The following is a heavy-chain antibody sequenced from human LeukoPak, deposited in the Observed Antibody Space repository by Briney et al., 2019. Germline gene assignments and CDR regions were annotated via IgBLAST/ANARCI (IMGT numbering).Heavy chain of an antibody. J-gene: IGHJ4*02. V-gene: IGHV3-23*01. D-gene: IGHD3-22*01. CDR2: ISGSGGST. CDR3: AKSGYYYDSGGYYDY. Sequence: GGSLRLSCAASGFTFSSYAMSWVRQAPGKGLEWVSAISGSGGSTYYADSVKGRFTISRDNSKNTLYLQMNSLRAEDTAVYYCAKSGYYYDSGGYYDYWGQGTLVTVSS. CDR1: GFTFSSYA.